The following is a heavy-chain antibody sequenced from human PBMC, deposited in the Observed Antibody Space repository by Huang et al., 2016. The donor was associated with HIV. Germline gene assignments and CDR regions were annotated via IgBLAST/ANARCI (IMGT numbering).Heavy chain of an antibody. CDR1: GFTFISSW. Sequence: EVQLVESGGGLVQPGGSLVLSSASFGFTFISSWLPWVRQAPVKGWGWVSRINSDGSSAGYADSVKGRFTISRDNAKNTLYLQMNSLRAEDTAVYYCVRDPRIQSWLNYFDYWGQGTLVSVSS. V-gene: IGHV3-74*01. D-gene: IGHD3-22*01. J-gene: IGHJ4*02. CDR2: INSDGSSA. CDR3: VRDPRIQSWLNYFDY.